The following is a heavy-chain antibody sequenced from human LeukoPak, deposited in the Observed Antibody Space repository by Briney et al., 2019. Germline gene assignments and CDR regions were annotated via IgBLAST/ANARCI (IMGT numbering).Heavy chain of an antibody. J-gene: IGHJ4*02. V-gene: IGHV3-66*01. D-gene: IGHD6-13*01. Sequence: GGSLRPSCAASGFTVSSNYMSWVRQAPGKGLEWVSVIYSGGSTYYADSVKGRFTISRDNSKNTLYLQMNSLRAEDTAVYYCAREGKTYSSSWYRFDYWGQGTLVTVSS. CDR1: GFTVSSNY. CDR2: IYSGGST. CDR3: AREGKTYSSSWYRFDY.